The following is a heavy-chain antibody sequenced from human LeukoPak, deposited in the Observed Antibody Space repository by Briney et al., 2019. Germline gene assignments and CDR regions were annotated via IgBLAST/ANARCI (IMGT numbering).Heavy chain of an antibody. V-gene: IGHV3-74*01. CDR2: IHSDGSAT. D-gene: IGHD2-2*01. J-gene: IGHJ1*01. CDR1: GFSFSFYW. Sequence: GGSLRLSCAASGFSFSFYWMHWIRQAPGKGLVWVSRIHSDGSATTYADSVKGRFTISRDNARNTVYLQMNSLRAEDTAVYYCARGGSVSCHHWGQGTLVTVSS. CDR3: ARGGSVSCHH.